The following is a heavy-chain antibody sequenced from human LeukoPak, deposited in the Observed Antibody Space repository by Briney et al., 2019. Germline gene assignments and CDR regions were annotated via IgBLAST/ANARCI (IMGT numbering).Heavy chain of an antibody. CDR3: ARDPVPFVHSGYGRLPHDAFDI. Sequence: PSQTLSLTCTVSGNSISSGDNYWSWIRQPAGKGLEWIGRIYTSGSTNYNPSLKSRVTISVDTSKNQFSLKLSSVTAADTAVYYCARDPVPFVHSGYGRLPHDAFDIWGQGTMVTVSS. CDR2: IYTSGST. J-gene: IGHJ3*02. D-gene: IGHD5-12*01. V-gene: IGHV4-61*02. CDR1: GNSISSGDNY.